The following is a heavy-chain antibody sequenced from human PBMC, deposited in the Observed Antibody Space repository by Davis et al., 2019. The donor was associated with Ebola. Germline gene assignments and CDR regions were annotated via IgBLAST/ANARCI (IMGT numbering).Heavy chain of an antibody. CDR2: IYSGGST. CDR3: AREDAATITFDY. J-gene: IGHJ4*02. V-gene: IGHV3-66*01. D-gene: IGHD5-24*01. CDR1: GFTVSSNY. Sequence: GESLKISCAASGFTVSSNYMSWVRQAPGKGLEWVSVIYSGGSTYYADSVKGRFTISRDNSKNTLYLQMNSLRAEDTAVYYCAREDAATITFDYWGQGTLVTVSS.